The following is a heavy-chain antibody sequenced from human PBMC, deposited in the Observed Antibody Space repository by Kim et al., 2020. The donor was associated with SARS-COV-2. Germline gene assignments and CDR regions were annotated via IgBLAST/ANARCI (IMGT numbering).Heavy chain of an antibody. CDR2: IYYSGST. V-gene: IGHV4-59*01. J-gene: IGHJ3*02. CDR1: GGSISSYY. CDR3: ARGWRIAAAGPYDAFDI. Sequence: SETLSLTCTVSGGSISSYYWSWIRQPPGKGLEWIGYIYYSGSTNYNPSLKSRVTISVDTSKNQFSLKLSSVTAADTAVYYCARGWRIAAAGPYDAFDIWGQGTMVTVSS. D-gene: IGHD6-13*01.